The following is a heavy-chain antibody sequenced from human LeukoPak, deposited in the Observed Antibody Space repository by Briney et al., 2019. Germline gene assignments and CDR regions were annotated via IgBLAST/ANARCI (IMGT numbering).Heavy chain of an antibody. CDR2: ISSSGSTI. J-gene: IGHJ4*02. Sequence: PGGSLRLSCAASGFTFSSYEMNWVRQAPGKGLEWVSYISSSGSTIYYADSVKGRFTISRDNAKNSLYLQMNSLRAEDTAAYYCARDRSRAAAGTWFDYWGQGTLVTVSS. CDR1: GFTFSSYE. CDR3: ARDRSRAAAGTWFDY. D-gene: IGHD6-13*01. V-gene: IGHV3-48*03.